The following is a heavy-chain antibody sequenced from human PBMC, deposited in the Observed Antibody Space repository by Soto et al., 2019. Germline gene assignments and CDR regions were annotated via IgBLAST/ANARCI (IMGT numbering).Heavy chain of an antibody. CDR2: ISAYNGNT. V-gene: IGHV1-18*04. D-gene: IGHD3-3*01. CDR1: GYTFTGYY. J-gene: IGHJ6*02. Sequence: VASVKVSCKASGYTFTGYYMHWVRQAPGQGLEWMGWISAYNGNTNYAQKLQGRVTMTTDTSTSTAYMELRSLRSDDTAAYYCARDGFLEWLQMRRSGMDVWGQGTTVTVSS. CDR3: ARDGFLEWLQMRRSGMDV.